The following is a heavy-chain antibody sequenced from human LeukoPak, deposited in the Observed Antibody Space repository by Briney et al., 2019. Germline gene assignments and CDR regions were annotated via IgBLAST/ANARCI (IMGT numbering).Heavy chain of an antibody. CDR3: AREYGSGWPQPYDAFDI. J-gene: IGHJ3*02. CDR2: IYTSGST. CDR1: GGSISSYY. D-gene: IGHD6-19*01. Sequence: SETLSLTCTVSGGSISSYYWSWIRQPAGKGLEWIGRIYTSGSTNYYPSLKSRVTMSADTSKNQFSLKLSSVTAADTAVYYCAREYGSGWPQPYDAFDIWGQGTMVTVSS. V-gene: IGHV4-4*07.